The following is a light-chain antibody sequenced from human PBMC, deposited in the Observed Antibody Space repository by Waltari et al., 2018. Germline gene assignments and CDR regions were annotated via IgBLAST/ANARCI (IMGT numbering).Light chain of an antibody. Sequence: DIVMTQSPDSLAVSLGERATINCKSSQSILYSSNNKNYLAWYQQKPGQAPKVLIYGASTRESGVPDRFSGSGSGTDFTLTISSLQAEDVAVYYCQQYYSTPFTFGPGTKVDIK. CDR2: GAS. J-gene: IGKJ3*01. CDR1: QSILYSSNNKNY. CDR3: QQYYSTPFT. V-gene: IGKV4-1*01.